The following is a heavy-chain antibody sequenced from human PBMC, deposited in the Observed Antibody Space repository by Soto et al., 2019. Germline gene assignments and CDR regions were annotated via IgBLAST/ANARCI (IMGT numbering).Heavy chain of an antibody. D-gene: IGHD2-2*01. Sequence: SETLSLTCTVSGGSISSGGYYWSWIRQHPGKGLEWIGYIYYSGSTYYNPSLKSRVTISVDTSKNQFSLKLSSVTAADTAVYYCARGGESSTTRVSNNWFDPWGQGTLVTVSS. V-gene: IGHV4-31*03. J-gene: IGHJ5*02. CDR2: IYYSGST. CDR1: GGSISSGGYY. CDR3: ARGGESSTTRVSNNWFDP.